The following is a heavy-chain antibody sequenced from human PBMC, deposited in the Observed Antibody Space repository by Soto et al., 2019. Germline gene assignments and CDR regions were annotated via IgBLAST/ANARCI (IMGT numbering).Heavy chain of an antibody. CDR3: ARGPVGYSGYPRLYYYYYYGMDV. V-gene: IGHV4-59*01. CDR1: GGSISSYY. CDR2: IYYSGST. J-gene: IGHJ6*02. D-gene: IGHD5-12*01. Sequence: PSETLSLTCTVSGGSISSYYWSWIRQPPGKGLEWIGYIYYSGSTNYNPSLKSRVTISVDASKNQFSLKLSSVTAADTAVYYCARGPVGYSGYPRLYYYYYYGMDVWDQGTTVTVSS.